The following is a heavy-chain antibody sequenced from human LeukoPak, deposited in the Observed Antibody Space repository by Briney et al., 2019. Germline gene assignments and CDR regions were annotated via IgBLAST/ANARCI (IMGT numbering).Heavy chain of an antibody. D-gene: IGHD1-20*01. CDR3: ARAYNWNDVLDY. Sequence: ASVKVSCKASGYTFTGYYMHWVRQAPGQGLEWMGIINPSGGSTSYAQKFQGRVTMTRDTSTSTVYMELSSLRSEDTAVYYCARAYNWNDVLDYWGQGTLVTVSS. CDR1: GYTFTGYY. V-gene: IGHV1-46*01. CDR2: INPSGGST. J-gene: IGHJ4*02.